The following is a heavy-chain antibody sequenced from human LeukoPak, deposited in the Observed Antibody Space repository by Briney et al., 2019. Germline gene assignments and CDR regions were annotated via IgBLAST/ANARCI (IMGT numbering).Heavy chain of an antibody. Sequence: ASVKVSCKASGYTFTSYGISWVRQAPGQGLEWMGWISTYNGNTDYAQKLQGRVTMTTDTSTSTAYMELRSLRSDDTAVYYCARRRSSGWYAGVFDYWGQGTLVTVSS. CDR2: ISTYNGNT. CDR1: GYTFTSYG. CDR3: ARRRSSGWYAGVFDY. J-gene: IGHJ4*02. D-gene: IGHD6-19*01. V-gene: IGHV1-18*01.